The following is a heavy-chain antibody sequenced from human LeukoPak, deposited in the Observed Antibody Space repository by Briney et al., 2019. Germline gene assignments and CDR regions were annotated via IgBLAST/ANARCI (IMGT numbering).Heavy chain of an antibody. CDR3: AKSAQGDWYSDL. CDR2: ISGSGGST. CDR1: GFTFSSYA. Sequence: GGSLRPSCAASGFTFSSYAMSWVRQAPGKGLEWVSGISGSGGSTYYADSVKGRFTISRDNSKNTLYLQMNSLRAEDTAVYYCAKSAQGDWYSDLWGRGTLVTVSS. J-gene: IGHJ2*01. D-gene: IGHD1-26*01. V-gene: IGHV3-23*01.